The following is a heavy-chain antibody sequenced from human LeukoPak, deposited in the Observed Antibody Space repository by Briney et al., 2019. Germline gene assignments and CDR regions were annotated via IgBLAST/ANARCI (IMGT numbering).Heavy chain of an antibody. CDR1: GFTFSDYY. D-gene: IGHD3-3*01. CDR3: AGAGYYDFWSGYVDYYYMDV. V-gene: IGHV3-11*04. CDR2: ISSSGSTI. J-gene: IGHJ6*03. Sequence: GGSLRLSCAASGFTFSDYYMSWIRQAPGKGLEWVSYISSSGSTIYYADSVKGRFTISRDNAKNSLYLQMNSLRAEDTAVYYCAGAGYYDFWSGYVDYYYMDVWGKGTTVTVSS.